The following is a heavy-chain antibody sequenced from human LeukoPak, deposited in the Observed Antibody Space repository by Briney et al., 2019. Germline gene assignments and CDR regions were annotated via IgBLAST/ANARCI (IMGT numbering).Heavy chain of an antibody. V-gene: IGHV4-61*05. CDR1: GGSISSSSYY. CDR2: IYYSGST. CDR3: AKTGESDAFDI. Sequence: SETLSLTCTISGGSISSSSYYWAWIRQPPGKGLEWIGYIYYSGSTNYNPSLKSRVTISVDTSKNQFSLKLSSVTAADTAVYYCAKTGESDAFDIWGQGTMVTVSS. J-gene: IGHJ3*02. D-gene: IGHD3-10*01.